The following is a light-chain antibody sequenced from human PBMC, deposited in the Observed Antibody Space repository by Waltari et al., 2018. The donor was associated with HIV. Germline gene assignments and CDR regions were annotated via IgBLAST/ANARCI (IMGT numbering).Light chain of an antibody. V-gene: IGLV3-21*02. Sequence: SYLLAQPPSVSVAAGQTAMLTCPGHHIGSKIGKRYLQKPGPAPILVIYEDADRPSGIRERFSGSNSGNTATLTISRVEAGDEADYCCQVWDGNSDHQVFGGGTKLTVL. J-gene: IGLJ3*02. CDR2: EDA. CDR1: HIGSKI. CDR3: QVWDGNSDHQV.